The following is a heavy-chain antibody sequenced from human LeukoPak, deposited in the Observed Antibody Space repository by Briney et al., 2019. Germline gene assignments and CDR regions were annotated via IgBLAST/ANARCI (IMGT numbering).Heavy chain of an antibody. J-gene: IGHJ4*02. CDR1: GYSFTSNY. V-gene: IGHV1-69*13. Sequence: ASVKVSCKASGYSFTSNYIHWVRQAPGQGLEWMGGIIPIFGTANYAQKFQGRVTITADESTSTAYMELSSLRSEDTAVYYCARDRGQVLTGCFDYWGQGTLVTVSS. CDR2: IIPIFGTA. D-gene: IGHD3-9*01. CDR3: ARDRGQVLTGCFDY.